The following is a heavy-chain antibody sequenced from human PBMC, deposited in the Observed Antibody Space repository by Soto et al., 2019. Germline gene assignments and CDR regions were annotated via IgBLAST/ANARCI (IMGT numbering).Heavy chain of an antibody. J-gene: IGHJ6*02. CDR1: GGSISSSNW. V-gene: IGHV4-4*02. D-gene: IGHD3-22*01. CDR2: IYHSGST. CDR3: ARDSRSTDDSIGYYPPGGMDV. Sequence: ETLSHTCAVSGGSISSSNWWSWVRQPPGKGLEWIGEIYHSGSTNYNPSLKSRVTISVDKSKNQFSLKLSSVTAADTAVYYCARDSRSTDDSIGYYPPGGMDVWCQGTTVTVSS.